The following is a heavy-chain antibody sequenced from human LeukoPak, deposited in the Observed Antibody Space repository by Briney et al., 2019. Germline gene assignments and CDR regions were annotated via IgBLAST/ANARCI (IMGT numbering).Heavy chain of an antibody. CDR1: GFTFSSYA. V-gene: IGHV3-23*01. J-gene: IGHJ4*02. CDR2: ISGSGYTT. D-gene: IGHD3-3*01. Sequence: GGSLRLSCVASGFTFSSYAMSWVRQAPGKGLEWVSVISGSGYTTHYADSVKGRFTISRDNSKITLYLQINSLRAEDMAVYFCARAPTILSKMDYWGQGIRVTVSS. CDR3: ARAPTILSKMDY.